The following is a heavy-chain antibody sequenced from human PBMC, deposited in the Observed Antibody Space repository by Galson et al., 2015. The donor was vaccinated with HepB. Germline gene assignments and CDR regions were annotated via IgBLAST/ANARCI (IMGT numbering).Heavy chain of an antibody. D-gene: IGHD2-2*01. Sequence: SLRLSCAASGFTFSDYYMSWLRQAPGKGLEWVSYISSSGSTIYYADSVKGRFTISRDNAKNSLYLQMNSLRAEDTATYYCAHKGPNWVTSGWYFFDSWGQGTLVTVSS. CDR3: AHKGPNWVTSGWYFFDS. J-gene: IGHJ4*02. CDR2: ISSSGSTI. V-gene: IGHV3-11*01. CDR1: GFTFSDYY.